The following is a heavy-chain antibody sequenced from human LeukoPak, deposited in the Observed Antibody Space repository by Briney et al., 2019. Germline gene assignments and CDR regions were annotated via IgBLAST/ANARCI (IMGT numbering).Heavy chain of an antibody. CDR2: ISYDGSNK. Sequence: GGSLRLSCAASGFTSSSYAMHWVRQAPGKGLEWVAVISYDGSNKYYADSVKGRFTISRDNSKNTLYLQMNSLRAEDTAVYYCARAMITFGGVIVPCDYWGQGTLVTVSS. V-gene: IGHV3-30-3*01. CDR3: ARAMITFGGVIVPCDY. D-gene: IGHD3-16*02. CDR1: GFTSSSYA. J-gene: IGHJ4*02.